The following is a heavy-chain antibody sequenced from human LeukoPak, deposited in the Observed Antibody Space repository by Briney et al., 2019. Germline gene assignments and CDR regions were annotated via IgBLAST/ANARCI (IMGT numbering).Heavy chain of an antibody. Sequence: ASVKVSCKASGYTFTGYYMHWVRQAPGQGLEWMGRINPNSGGTNYAQKFQGRVTMTRDTSTSTAYMELRSLRSDDTAVYYCARVGADRLFDYWGQGTLVTVSS. CDR2: INPNSGGT. CDR1: GYTFTGYY. V-gene: IGHV1-2*06. D-gene: IGHD1-26*01. CDR3: ARVGADRLFDY. J-gene: IGHJ4*02.